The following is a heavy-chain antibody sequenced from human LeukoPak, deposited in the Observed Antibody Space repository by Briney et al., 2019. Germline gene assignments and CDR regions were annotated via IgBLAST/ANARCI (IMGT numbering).Heavy chain of an antibody. CDR2: ISYDESNK. D-gene: IGHD3-10*01. J-gene: IGHJ4*02. CDR1: GFTFTSYA. V-gene: IGHV3-30*04. Sequence: GGSLRLSCAASGFTFTSYAMHRVRQAPGKGLEWVAVISYDESNKYYADSVKGRFTISRDNSKNTLYLQMNSLRAEDTAVYYCAKDRDYFGSGSYSSFDYWGQGTLVTVSS. CDR3: AKDRDYFGSGSYSSFDY.